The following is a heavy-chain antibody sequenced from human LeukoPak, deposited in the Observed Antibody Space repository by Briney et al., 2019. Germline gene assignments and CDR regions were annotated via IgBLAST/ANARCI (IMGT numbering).Heavy chain of an antibody. Sequence: GEPLKISCKGPGYSFPSNWIGWVLQMPGKGLEWMVIIYPGDSDTRYSPSFQGQVNISADKSISNVYLHWSSLKASDSGIYYCATYVGSSSKSLQNWGEGSLVSVSS. CDR2: IYPGDSDT. V-gene: IGHV5-51*01. CDR3: ATYVGSSSKSLQN. D-gene: IGHD3-10*01. J-gene: IGHJ1*01. CDR1: GYSFPSNW.